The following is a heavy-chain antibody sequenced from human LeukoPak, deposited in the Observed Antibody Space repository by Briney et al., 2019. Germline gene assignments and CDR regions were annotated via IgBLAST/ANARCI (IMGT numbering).Heavy chain of an antibody. J-gene: IGHJ4*02. CDR1: GFTFSNFA. D-gene: IGHD6-19*01. CDR3: AKAGSSGWSSSGGDY. Sequence: PGGPLRLSCAASGFTFSNFAMSWVRQAPGKGLEWVSTISGSGGSTFYADSVKGRFPISRDNSNNTLFLQMNSLRAEDTAIYFCAKAGSSGWSSSGGDYWGQGSLVTVSS. V-gene: IGHV3-23*01. CDR2: ISGSGGST.